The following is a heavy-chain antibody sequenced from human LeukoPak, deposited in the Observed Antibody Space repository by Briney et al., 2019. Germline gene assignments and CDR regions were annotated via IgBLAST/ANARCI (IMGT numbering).Heavy chain of an antibody. CDR2: MGSSGNNG. D-gene: IGHD2-2*01. Sequence: SGGSLRLSCAGSGFTFSSYSMNWVRQAPGKGLEWVSSMGSSGNNGYYADSVKGRFIISRDNAKNSLFLQMNSLRAEDSALYYCVRELGAAAAGALDIWGQGTLVTVSS. J-gene: IGHJ3*02. CDR3: VRELGAAAAGALDI. CDR1: GFTFSSYS. V-gene: IGHV3-21*01.